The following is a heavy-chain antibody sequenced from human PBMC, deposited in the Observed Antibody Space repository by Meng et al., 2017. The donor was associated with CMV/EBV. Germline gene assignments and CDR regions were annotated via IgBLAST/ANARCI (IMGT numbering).Heavy chain of an antibody. J-gene: IGHJ4*02. CDR2: ISYDGSNK. CDR3: AREEGTTDSYYFDY. CDR1: GFTFSSYT. Sequence: SGFTFSSYTMHWVRQAPGKGLEWVAVISYDGSNKYYADSVKGRFTISRDNSKNTLYLQMNSLRAEDTAVYYCAREEGTTDSYYFDYWGQGALVTVSS. D-gene: IGHD4-11*01. V-gene: IGHV3-30*04.